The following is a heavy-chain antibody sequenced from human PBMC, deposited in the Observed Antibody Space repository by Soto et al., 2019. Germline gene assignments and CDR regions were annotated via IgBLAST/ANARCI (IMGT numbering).Heavy chain of an antibody. J-gene: IGHJ6*02. CDR1: GYTFTSYY. Sequence: ASVKVSCKASGYTFTSYYMHWVRQAPGQGLEWMGIINPSGGSTSYAQKFQGRVTMTRDTSTSTVYMELSSLRSEDTAVYYCATHAGSMVWAHYYGMDVWGQGTTVTVSS. V-gene: IGHV1-46*01. D-gene: IGHD3-10*01. CDR2: INPSGGST. CDR3: ATHAGSMVWAHYYGMDV.